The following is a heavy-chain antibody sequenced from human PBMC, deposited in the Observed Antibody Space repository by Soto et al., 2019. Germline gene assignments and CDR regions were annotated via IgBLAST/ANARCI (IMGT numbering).Heavy chain of an antibody. CDR1: GYTFTGYY. CDR2: INPNSGGT. J-gene: IGHJ4*02. CDR3: ASGALLSWAY. V-gene: IGHV1-2*02. Sequence: QVQLVQSGAEVKKPGASVKVSCKASGYTFTGYYMHWVRPAPGQGLEWMGWINPNSGGTNNAQKFQGRVTMTRETSIRTAYMELSRLRSDDTAVYYCASGALLSWAYWGQGTLVTVSS. D-gene: IGHD1-26*01.